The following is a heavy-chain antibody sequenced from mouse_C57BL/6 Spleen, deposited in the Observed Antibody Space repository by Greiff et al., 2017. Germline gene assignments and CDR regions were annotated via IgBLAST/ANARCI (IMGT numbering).Heavy chain of an antibody. J-gene: IGHJ2*01. Sequence: DVMLVESGGGLVKPGGSLKLSCAASGFTFSDYGMHWVRQAPEKGLEWVAYISSGSSTIYYADTVKGRFTISRDNAKNTLFLQMTSLRSEDTAMYYCARPRTSNYFDYWGQGTTLTVSS. V-gene: IGHV5-17*01. CDR3: ARPRTSNYFDY. CDR1: GFTFSDYG. CDR2: ISSGSSTI.